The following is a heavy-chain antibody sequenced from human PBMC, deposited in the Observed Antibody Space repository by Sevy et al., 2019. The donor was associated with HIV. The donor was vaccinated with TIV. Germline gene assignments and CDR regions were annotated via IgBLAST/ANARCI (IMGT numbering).Heavy chain of an antibody. Sequence: SETLSLSCTVSGGSISSYYWSWIRQPPGKGLEWIGYIYYSGSTNYNPSLKSRVTISVDTSKNQFSLKLSSVTAADTAVYYCARGLADGMDVWGQGTTVTVSS. CDR1: GGSISSYY. V-gene: IGHV4-59*01. CDR2: IYYSGST. CDR3: ARGLADGMDV. J-gene: IGHJ6*02. D-gene: IGHD3-3*02.